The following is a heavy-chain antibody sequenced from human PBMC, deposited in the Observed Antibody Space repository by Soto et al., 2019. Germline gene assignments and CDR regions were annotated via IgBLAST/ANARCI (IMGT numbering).Heavy chain of an antibody. CDR1: GGSIRSYY. CDR2: IYYSGST. D-gene: IGHD3-10*01. Sequence: SETLSLTCTVSGGSIRSYYWSWIRQPPGKGLEWIGYIYYSGSTNYNPSLKSRVTISVDTSKNQFSLKPNSMTAADTAVYYCARHNYGSGSTYFAYWGQGTLAIVSS. J-gene: IGHJ4*02. V-gene: IGHV4-59*08. CDR3: ARHNYGSGSTYFAY.